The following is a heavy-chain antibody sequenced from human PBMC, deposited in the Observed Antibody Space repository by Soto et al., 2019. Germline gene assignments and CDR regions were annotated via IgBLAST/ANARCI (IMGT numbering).Heavy chain of an antibody. CDR2: ISSSSTI. CDR1: GFTFSSYS. Sequence: EVQLVESGGGLVQPGGSLRLSCAASGFTFSSYSMNWVRQAPGKGLEWVSYISSSSTIYYADSVKGRFTISRDNAKNSLYLQMNSLRDEDTAVYYCARAAAGTPPPDYWGQGTLVTVSS. D-gene: IGHD6-13*01. CDR3: ARAAAGTPPPDY. J-gene: IGHJ4*02. V-gene: IGHV3-48*02.